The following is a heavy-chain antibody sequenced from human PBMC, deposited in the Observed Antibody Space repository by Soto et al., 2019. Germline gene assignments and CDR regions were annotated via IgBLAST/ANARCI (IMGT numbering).Heavy chain of an antibody. V-gene: IGHV3-74*01. Sequence: GGPLRLSCAASGFTFSSHWMHWVRRVPGKGLVWVSHINTDGGITGYADSVKGRFTISRDNAKNTLYLQMNGLRVEDTSVYYCTREAGYCSRTSCYRRAFDSWGQGTMVTVSS. J-gene: IGHJ3*02. CDR3: TREAGYCSRTSCYRRAFDS. CDR2: INTDGGIT. CDR1: GFTFSSHW. D-gene: IGHD2-2*01.